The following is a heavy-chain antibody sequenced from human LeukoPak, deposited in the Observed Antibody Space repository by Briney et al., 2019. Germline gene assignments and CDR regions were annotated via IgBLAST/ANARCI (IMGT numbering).Heavy chain of an antibody. V-gene: IGHV1-24*01. CDR1: GYTLTELS. J-gene: IGHJ4*02. CDR3: ATSGLQWLAFDY. Sequence: ASVKVSCKVSGYTLTELSMHWVRQAPGKGLEWMGGFDPEDGETIHAQKFQGRVTMTEDTSTDTAYMELSSLRSEDTAVYYCATSGLQWLAFDYWGQGTLVTVSS. CDR2: FDPEDGET. D-gene: IGHD6-19*01.